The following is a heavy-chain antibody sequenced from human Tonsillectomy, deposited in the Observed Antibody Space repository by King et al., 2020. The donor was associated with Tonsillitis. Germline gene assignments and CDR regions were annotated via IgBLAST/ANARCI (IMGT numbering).Heavy chain of an antibody. Sequence: VQLVESGAEVKKPGESLKISCKGSGYGFNTNWIAWVRQMPGKGLELMGIIYPGDSDTRYSPSFQGQVTISADNSISTAYLQWSSLKASDTAMYYCARHPHDYFDYWGQGTLVTVSS. CDR2: IYPGDSDT. CDR1: GYGFNTNW. CDR3: ARHPHDYFDY. V-gene: IGHV5-51*01. J-gene: IGHJ4*02.